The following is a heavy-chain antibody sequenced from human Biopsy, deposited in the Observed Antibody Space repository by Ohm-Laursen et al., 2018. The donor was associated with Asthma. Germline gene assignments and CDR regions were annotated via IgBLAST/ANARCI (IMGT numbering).Heavy chain of an antibody. CDR1: GYSLTDLS. CDR3: ASDFPKDYVRYNFQF. Sequence: SVKVSCKISGYSLTDLSMHWVRQAPGQGLEWMGGHDHVEGGTVNAQRFQGRVTMTEDTSTDTAYMELSSLSSDDTAVYYCASDFPKDYVRYNFQFWGRGTLVTVSS. D-gene: IGHD4-17*01. CDR2: HDHVEGGT. J-gene: IGHJ4*02. V-gene: IGHV1-24*01.